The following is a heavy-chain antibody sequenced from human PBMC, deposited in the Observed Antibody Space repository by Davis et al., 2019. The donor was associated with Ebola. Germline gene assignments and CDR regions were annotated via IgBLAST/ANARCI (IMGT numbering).Heavy chain of an antibody. Sequence: GGSLRLSCAASGSTSSDYYMRRIRHAPGTGLEWVSYISSSSSYTNYADSVKGRLTISRDNAKNSLYLQMNSLRAEDTAVYYCARAGEAEYSRTKGYFGMDVWGKGTTVTV. D-gene: IGHD6-6*01. CDR1: GSTSSDYY. J-gene: IGHJ6*04. CDR3: ARAGEAEYSRTKGYFGMDV. V-gene: IGHV3-11*06. CDR2: ISSSSSYT.